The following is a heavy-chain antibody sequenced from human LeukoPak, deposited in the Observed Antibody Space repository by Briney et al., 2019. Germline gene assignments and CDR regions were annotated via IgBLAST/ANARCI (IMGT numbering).Heavy chain of an antibody. J-gene: IGHJ4*02. CDR3: ARDNYCSSTSCYPDFDY. CDR1: GFIVTDAW. Sequence: GGSLRLSCAPSGFIVTDAWMSWVRQAPGKGLEWVSSISSSSSYIYYADSVKGRFTISRDNAKNSLYLQMNSLRAEDTAVYYCARDNYCSSTSCYPDFDYWGQGTLVTVSS. D-gene: IGHD2-2*01. CDR2: ISSSSSYI. V-gene: IGHV3-21*01.